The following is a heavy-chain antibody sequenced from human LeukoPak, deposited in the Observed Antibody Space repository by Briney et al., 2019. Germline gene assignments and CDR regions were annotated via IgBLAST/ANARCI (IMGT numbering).Heavy chain of an antibody. D-gene: IGHD2-21*02. Sequence: GESLKISCKASGFTFTNSWIGWVRQMPGRGLEWMGVIYPANSDTRYSPSFQGQVTISADKSISTAYLQWSSLKASDAAMYYCARHGKTYCGDDCYPIDYWGQGTLVTVSS. CDR3: ARHGKTYCGDDCYPIDY. CDR1: GFTFTNSW. V-gene: IGHV5-51*01. CDR2: IYPANSDT. J-gene: IGHJ4*02.